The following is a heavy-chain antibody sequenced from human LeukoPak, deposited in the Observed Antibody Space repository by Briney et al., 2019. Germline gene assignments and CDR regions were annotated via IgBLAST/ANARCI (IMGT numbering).Heavy chain of an antibody. Sequence: SVKVSCNASGGTFSSYAISWVRQAPGQGLEWMGGIIPIFGTANYAQKFQGRVTITADESTSTAYMELSSLRSEDTAVYYCAKSATTHDYDILTGYYRVPYYYFDYWGQGTLVTVSS. J-gene: IGHJ4*02. V-gene: IGHV1-69*13. CDR2: IIPIFGTA. CDR1: GGTFSSYA. D-gene: IGHD3-9*01. CDR3: AKSATTHDYDILTGYYRVPYYYFDY.